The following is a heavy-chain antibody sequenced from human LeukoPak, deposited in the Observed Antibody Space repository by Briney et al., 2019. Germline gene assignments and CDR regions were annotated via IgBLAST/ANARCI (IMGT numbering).Heavy chain of an antibody. J-gene: IGHJ3*02. CDR1: GFTVSSSS. CDR2: IYSDGST. V-gene: IGHV3-66*02. CDR3: ARGLRGEATLTFFDRFVFDI. Sequence: GGSLRLSCVASGFTVSSSSMSWGRQALGEGLGWVSLIYSDGSTHYADTVKGRFTLSRDNSKNTAYLQMNTLRAEDTAVYYCARGLRGEATLTFFDRFVFDIWGQGTMVTVSP. D-gene: IGHD3-16*01.